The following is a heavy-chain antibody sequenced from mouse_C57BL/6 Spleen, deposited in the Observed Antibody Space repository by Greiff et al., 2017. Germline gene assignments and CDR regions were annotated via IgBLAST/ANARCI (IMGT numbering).Heavy chain of an antibody. D-gene: IGHD2-13*01. J-gene: IGHJ4*01. CDR2: IDPENGDT. Sequence: EVQRVESGAELVRPGASVKLSCTASGFNIKDDYMHWVKQRPEQGLEWIGWIDPENGDTEYASKFQGKATITADTSSNTAYLQLSSLTSEDTAVYYCTTGEVRSAMDYWGQGTSVTVSS. CDR1: GFNIKDDY. CDR3: TTGEVRSAMDY. V-gene: IGHV14-4*01.